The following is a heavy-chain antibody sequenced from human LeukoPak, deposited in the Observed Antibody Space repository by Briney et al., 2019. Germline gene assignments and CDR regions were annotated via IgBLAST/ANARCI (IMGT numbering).Heavy chain of an antibody. CDR3: AIKRGLVPAGDFHY. CDR1: GGSIRSSSYY. D-gene: IGHD2-2*01. Sequence: SETLSLTCAVSGGSIRSSSYYWGWIRQPPGKGLEWIGSIYYSGTTYYNPSLKSRVTISVDTSKNQFSLKLSSVTAADTAVYYCAIKRGLVPAGDFHYWGQGTLVTVSS. V-gene: IGHV4-39*01. CDR2: IYYSGTT. J-gene: IGHJ4*02.